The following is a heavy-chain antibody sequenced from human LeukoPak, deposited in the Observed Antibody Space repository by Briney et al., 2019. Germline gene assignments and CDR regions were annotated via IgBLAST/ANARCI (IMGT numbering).Heavy chain of an antibody. D-gene: IGHD3-9*01. CDR3: AREPYDILTGYLGSRFDP. CDR2: ISVYNGNT. V-gene: IGHV1-18*04. Sequence: ASVKVSCKASGYTFTSYGISWVRQAPGQGLEWMGWISVYNGNTNYAQKLQGRVTMTTDTSTSTAYMELRSLRSDDTAVYYCAREPYDILTGYLGSRFDPWGQGTLVTVSS. J-gene: IGHJ5*02. CDR1: GYTFTSYG.